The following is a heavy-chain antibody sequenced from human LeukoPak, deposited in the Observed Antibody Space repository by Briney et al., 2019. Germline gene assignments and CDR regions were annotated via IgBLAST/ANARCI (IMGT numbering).Heavy chain of an antibody. CDR3: ARVGYGDYWRYYFDY. J-gene: IGHJ4*02. CDR2: IYPKSGGT. CDR1: GYTFADYY. D-gene: IGHD4-17*01. Sequence: ASVKVSCKTSGYTFADYYIHWVRQAPGQGLEWMGWIYPKSGGTNSAQKFQGRVTMTRDTSISTAYMELSRLRSDDTAVYYCARVGYGDYWRYYFDYWGQGTLVTVSS. V-gene: IGHV1-2*02.